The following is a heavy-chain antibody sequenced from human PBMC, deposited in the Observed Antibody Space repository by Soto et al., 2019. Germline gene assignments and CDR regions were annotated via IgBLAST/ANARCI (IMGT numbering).Heavy chain of an antibody. CDR3: ARDWYMDY. J-gene: IGHJ4*02. Sequence: VQLVESGGGLVQPGESLRLSCAASGFTFSNHWINWIRQTPGRGLEWLAVIKQDVSEKYYVDSVKGRFTVSRDNAMNSASLQMNSLRVDDTAVYYCARDWYMDYWGQGTLVTVSS. CDR1: GFTFSNHW. D-gene: IGHD1-20*01. CDR2: IKQDVSEK. V-gene: IGHV3-7*04.